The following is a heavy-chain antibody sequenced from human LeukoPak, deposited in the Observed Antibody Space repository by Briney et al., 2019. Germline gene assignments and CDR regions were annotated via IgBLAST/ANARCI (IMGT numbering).Heavy chain of an antibody. V-gene: IGHV4-39*01. J-gene: IGHJ4*02. Sequence: KPSETLSLTCTVSGGSISSSSYYWGWIRQPPGKGLEWIGTTYYSGGTYYNPSLDSRVTISVDTSKNQFSLRLSSVTAADTAVYYCARHAYRSGWLDFWGQGTLVTVSS. CDR3: ARHAYRSGWLDF. CDR1: GGSISSSSYY. CDR2: TYYSGGT. D-gene: IGHD6-19*01.